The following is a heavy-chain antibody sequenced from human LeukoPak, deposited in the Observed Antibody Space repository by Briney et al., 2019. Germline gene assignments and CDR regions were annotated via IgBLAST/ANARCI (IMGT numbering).Heavy chain of an antibody. Sequence: SETLSLTCTVSGGSISSYYWSWIRQPAGKGLEWIGRIYTSGSTNYNPSLKSRVTISVDKSKNRFSLKLSSVTAADTAVYYCARDRSISGSYYGDFDYWGQGTLVTVSS. CDR3: ARDRSISGSYYGDFDY. CDR2: IYTSGST. J-gene: IGHJ4*02. D-gene: IGHD1-26*01. CDR1: GGSISSYY. V-gene: IGHV4-4*07.